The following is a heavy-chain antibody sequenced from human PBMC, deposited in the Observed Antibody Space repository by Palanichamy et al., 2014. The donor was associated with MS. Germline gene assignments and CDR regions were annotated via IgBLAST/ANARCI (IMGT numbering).Heavy chain of an antibody. V-gene: IGHV3-11*06. CDR3: ARDASGSYYS. CDR2: ITRSGSFS. D-gene: IGHD1-26*01. Sequence: QVQLVESGGGLVKPGGSLRLSCAASGFSFSDYYMSWIRQAPGKGLEWVSYITRSGSFSKYADSVKGRFTISRDNAKNSLYLQMDSLRVDDTAVYYCARDASGSYYSWGQGTLVTVSS. CDR1: GFSFSDYY. J-gene: IGHJ5*02.